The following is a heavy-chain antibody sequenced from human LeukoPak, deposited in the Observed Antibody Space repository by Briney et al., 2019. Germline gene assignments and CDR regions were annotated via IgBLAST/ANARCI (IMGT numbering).Heavy chain of an antibody. CDR2: ISGSGGST. V-gene: IGHV3-23*01. CDR3: AKRPGIAVAGEFDY. J-gene: IGHJ4*02. Sequence: GGSLRLSCAASGFTLSTYAMTWVRQAPGKGLEWVSSISGSGGSTYYADSVKGRFTISRDNSKNTLYLQMNSLRAEDTAVYYCAKRPGIAVAGEFDYWGQGTLVTVSS. CDR1: GFTLSTYA. D-gene: IGHD6-19*01.